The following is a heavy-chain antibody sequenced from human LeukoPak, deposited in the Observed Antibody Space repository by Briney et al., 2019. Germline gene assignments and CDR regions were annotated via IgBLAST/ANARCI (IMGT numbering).Heavy chain of an antibody. V-gene: IGHV3-21*06. CDR2: IGPTGSDR. Sequence: GGSLRLSCTASGLTFSTSGFNWVRLAPRKGLEWVASIGPTGSDRYHADSIKGRFTISRDNANNFLYLQMNSLRAEDTAVYYCATKTNGRHYDYWGQGTLLTVSS. CDR3: ATKTNGRHYDY. CDR1: GLTFSTSG. D-gene: IGHD1-14*01. J-gene: IGHJ4*02.